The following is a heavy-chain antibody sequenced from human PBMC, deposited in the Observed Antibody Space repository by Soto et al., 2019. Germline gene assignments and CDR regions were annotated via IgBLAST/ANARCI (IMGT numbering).Heavy chain of an antibody. Sequence: PGESLKISCKGSGYSFTSYWIGWVRQMHGKGLEWMGIIYPGDSDTRYSPSFQGQVAISADKSVSTAYLQWSSLKASDTAMYYCARLVYTQAGHDAFDIWGQEKMVTVSS. J-gene: IGHJ3*02. CDR3: ARLVYTQAGHDAFDI. CDR1: GYSFTSYW. V-gene: IGHV5-51*01. CDR2: IYPGDSDT. D-gene: IGHD2-2*02.